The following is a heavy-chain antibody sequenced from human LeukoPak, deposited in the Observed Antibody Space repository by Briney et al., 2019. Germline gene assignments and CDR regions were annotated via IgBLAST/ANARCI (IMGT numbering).Heavy chain of an antibody. V-gene: IGHV3-23*01. D-gene: IGHD3-10*01. CDR2: ISGGGAST. CDR3: AKGGWWYSYGPGDAFDI. CDR1: GFTFSSHA. J-gene: IGHJ3*02. Sequence: PGGSLRLSCAASGFTFSSHAMSWVRQAPGRGLEWVSTISGGGASTYYADSVQGRFTISRDNSKNTLYLQMNSLRADDTAVYYCAKGGWWYSYGPGDAFDIWGQGTMVTVSS.